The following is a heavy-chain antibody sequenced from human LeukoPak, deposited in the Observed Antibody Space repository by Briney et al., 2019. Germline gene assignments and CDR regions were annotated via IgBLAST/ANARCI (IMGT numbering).Heavy chain of an antibody. V-gene: IGHV3-23*01. CDR1: GFTFSTYG. CDR2: ISGSGGST. Sequence: GGSLRLSCAVSGFTFSTYGMSWVRQAPGKGLEWVSTISGSGGSTYYADSVKGRFTISRDNSKNTLYLQMNSLRAEDTAVYYCAKGYSYGYYWGQGTLVTVSS. CDR3: AKGYSYGYY. D-gene: IGHD5-18*01. J-gene: IGHJ4*02.